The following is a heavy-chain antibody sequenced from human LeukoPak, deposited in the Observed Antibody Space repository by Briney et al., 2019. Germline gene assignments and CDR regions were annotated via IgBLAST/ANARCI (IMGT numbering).Heavy chain of an antibody. CDR1: GFTFINCA. J-gene: IGHJ5*02. CDR3: AKKPVEYCSNISFPNQLRS. V-gene: IGHV3-23*01. Sequence: GGSLRLSWGASGFTFINCAMSLVRQAPGKGLEWVSAISASGGTTYYADSVKGRFTISRDNSENTMFLQMNSLRAEDTAVYYWAKKPVEYCSNISFPNQLRSWGQGTLVTVSS. D-gene: IGHD2-2*01. CDR2: ISASGGTT.